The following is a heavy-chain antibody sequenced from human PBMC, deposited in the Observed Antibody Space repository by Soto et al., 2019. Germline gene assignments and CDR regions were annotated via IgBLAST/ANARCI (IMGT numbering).Heavy chain of an antibody. CDR1: GGTFSSYA. D-gene: IGHD1-26*01. V-gene: IGHV1-69*13. Sequence: EASVKVSCKASGGTFSSYAISWVRQAPGQGLEWMGGIIPIFGTANYAQKFQGRVTITADESTSTAYMELSSLRSEDTAVYYCARDRGELLEYYYYYGMDVWGQGTTVTVSS. J-gene: IGHJ6*02. CDR2: IIPIFGTA. CDR3: ARDRGELLEYYYYYGMDV.